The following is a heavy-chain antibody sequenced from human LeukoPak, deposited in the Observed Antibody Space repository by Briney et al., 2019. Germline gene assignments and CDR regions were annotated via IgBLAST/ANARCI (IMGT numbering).Heavy chain of an antibody. J-gene: IGHJ5*02. V-gene: IGHV1-2*02. CDR1: GYTFTGYY. Sequence: ASVKVSCKASGYTFTGYYMHWVRQAPGQGLEWMGWINPNSGGTNYAQKFQGRVTMTRDTSISTAYMELSRLRSDDTAVYYCARVPNSYSYKYNWFDPWGQGTLVTVSS. CDR2: INPNSGGT. D-gene: IGHD5-18*01. CDR3: ARVPNSYSYKYNWFDP.